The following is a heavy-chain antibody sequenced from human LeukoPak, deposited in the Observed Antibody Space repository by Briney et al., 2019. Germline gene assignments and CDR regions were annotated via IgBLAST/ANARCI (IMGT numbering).Heavy chain of an antibody. D-gene: IGHD3-9*01. J-gene: IGHJ4*02. CDR3: ARVVRYFDWLLFSPYYFDY. CDR2: IYHSGST. V-gene: IGHV4-38-2*02. CDR1: GYSISSGYY. Sequence: SETLSLTCTVSGYSISSGYYWGWIRQPPGKGLEWIGSIYHSGSTYYNPSLKSRVTISVDTSKNQFSLKLSSVTAADTAVYYCARVVRYFDWLLFSPYYFDYWGQGTLVTVSS.